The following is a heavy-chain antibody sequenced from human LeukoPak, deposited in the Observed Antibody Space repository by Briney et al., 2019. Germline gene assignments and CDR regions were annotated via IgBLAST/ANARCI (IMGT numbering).Heavy chain of an antibody. J-gene: IGHJ3*02. V-gene: IGHV4-59*12. Sequence: KPSETLSLTCTLSGRSISTYYWSWIRQPPGKGREWIGYIYYSGSSGYNPSLKSRGTISVDTSKNQFSLKLSSVTAADTAVYYCARRSITVVPAFDIWGQGTMVTVSS. CDR3: ARRSITVVPAFDI. D-gene: IGHD3-3*01. CDR2: IYYSGSS. CDR1: GRSISTYY.